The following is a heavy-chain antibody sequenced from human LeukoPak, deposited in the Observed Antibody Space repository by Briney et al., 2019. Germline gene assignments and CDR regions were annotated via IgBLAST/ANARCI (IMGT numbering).Heavy chain of an antibody. Sequence: AASVKLSCKASGYTFTSSYIHWVRQAPGQGLEWMGKINPSGGSTNYAQKFQGRVTMTRDTSTSTVYPHLSSLRSDDTAVYYCARGGSIAVVVAPAPNPFDIWGQGALVTVSS. V-gene: IGHV1-46*01. D-gene: IGHD2-15*01. CDR2: INPSGGST. CDR3: ARGGSIAVVVAPAPNPFDI. J-gene: IGHJ3*02. CDR1: GYTFTSSY.